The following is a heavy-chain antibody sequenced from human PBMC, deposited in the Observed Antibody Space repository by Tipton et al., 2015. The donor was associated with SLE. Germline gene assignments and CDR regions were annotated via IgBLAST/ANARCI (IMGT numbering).Heavy chain of an antibody. CDR2: VNHSGGN. J-gene: IGHJ3*01. CDR3: ARDPYNYNLSGAFDF. Sequence: TLSLTCEVYGGSFSGFYWIWIRQPPGKGLEWIGEVNHSGGNNYNPSLKSRVTISVDTSKNQFSLKLTSVTAADTAVYFCARDPYNYNLSGAFDFWGQGTMVTVSS. D-gene: IGHD1-1*01. CDR1: GGSFSGFY. V-gene: IGHV4-34*01.